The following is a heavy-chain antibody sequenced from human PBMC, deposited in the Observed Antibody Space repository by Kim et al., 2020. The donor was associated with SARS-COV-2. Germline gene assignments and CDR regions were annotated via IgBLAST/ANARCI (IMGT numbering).Heavy chain of an antibody. D-gene: IGHD3-22*01. V-gene: IGHV4-39*01. CDR3: ARRPRDYYDSSGHFDY. J-gene: IGHJ4*02. Sequence: SLKSRVPISVDTSKNRFSLRLSSVTAADTAVYYCARRPRDYYDSSGHFDYWGQGTLVTVSS.